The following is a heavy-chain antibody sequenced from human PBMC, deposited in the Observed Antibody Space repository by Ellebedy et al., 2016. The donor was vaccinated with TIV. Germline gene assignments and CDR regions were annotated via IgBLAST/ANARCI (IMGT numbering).Heavy chain of an antibody. J-gene: IGHJ4*02. CDR1: GFSFSTYT. CDR3: ARHYGDYGKDH. CDR2: ITSSSSYI. V-gene: IGHV3-21*01. Sequence: GGSLRLSXAASGFSFSTYTMNWVRQAPGKGLEWVSSITSSSSYIYYADSLRGRFTISRDNAKNSLYLQMNSLRAEDTAVYYCARHYGDYGKDHWGQGTLVTVSS. D-gene: IGHD4-17*01.